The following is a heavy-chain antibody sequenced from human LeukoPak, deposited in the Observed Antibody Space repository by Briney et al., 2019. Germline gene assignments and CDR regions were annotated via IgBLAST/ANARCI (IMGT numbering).Heavy chain of an antibody. CDR1: GFTFSSYA. J-gene: IGHJ6*02. CDR2: ISYDGSNK. CDR3: ARPLVYYGSGSYLNNMDV. Sequence: GGSLRLSCAASGFTFSSYAMHWVRQAPGKGLEWVAVISYDGSNKYYADSVKGRFTISRDNSKNTLYLQMNSLRAEDTAVYYCARPLVYYGSGSYLNNMDVWGQGTTVTVSS. V-gene: IGHV3-30-3*01. D-gene: IGHD3-10*01.